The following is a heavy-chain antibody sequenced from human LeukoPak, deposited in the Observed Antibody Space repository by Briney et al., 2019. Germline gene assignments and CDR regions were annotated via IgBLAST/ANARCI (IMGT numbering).Heavy chain of an antibody. CDR3: TKGGSSSWHFDY. V-gene: IGHV3-23*01. CDR1: GLTFTSYS. D-gene: IGHD6-13*01. CDR2: TSDRGDYT. J-gene: IGHJ4*02. Sequence: GGSLRLSCAASGLTFTSYSMSWVRQAPGKGLEWVSGTSDRGDYTYYAGSVKGRFTISRDNSKNTLYLQMNSLRAEDTAVYYCTKGGSSSWHFDYWGQGTLVTVSS.